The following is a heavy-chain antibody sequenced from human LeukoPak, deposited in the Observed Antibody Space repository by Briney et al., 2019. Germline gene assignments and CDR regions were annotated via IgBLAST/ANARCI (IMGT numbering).Heavy chain of an antibody. V-gene: IGHV1-69*04. CDR2: IIPILGIA. CDR1: GGTFSSYA. Sequence: SVKVSCKASGGTFSSYAISWVRQAPGQGLEWMGRIIPILGIANYAQKFQGRVTITADKSTSTAYMELSSLRSEDTAVYYCAREAVGATYFDYWGQGTLVTVSS. CDR3: AREAVGATYFDY. J-gene: IGHJ4*02. D-gene: IGHD1-26*01.